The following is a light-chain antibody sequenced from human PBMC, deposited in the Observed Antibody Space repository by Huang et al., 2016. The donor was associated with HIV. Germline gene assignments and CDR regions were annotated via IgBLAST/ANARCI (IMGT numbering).Light chain of an antibody. CDR1: QSVSSN. J-gene: IGKJ1*01. CDR2: GAS. CDR3: QQYNNWPSA. V-gene: IGKV3-15*01. Sequence: ETVMTQSPATRSVSPGERATLSCRASQSVSSNLAWYQQKPGQAPRLRIYGASTRATGIPARFSGSGSGTEFTLTISSLQSEDFAVYYCQQYNNWPSAFGQGTKVEIK.